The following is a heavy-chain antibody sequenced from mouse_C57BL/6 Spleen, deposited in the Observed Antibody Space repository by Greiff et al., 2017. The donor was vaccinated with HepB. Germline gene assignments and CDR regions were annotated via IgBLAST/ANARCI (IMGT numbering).Heavy chain of an antibody. CDR2: IYPRDGST. V-gene: IGHV1-78*01. CDR1: GYTFTDHT. J-gene: IGHJ4*01. D-gene: IGHD2-3*01. Sequence: VQLQQSDAELVKPGASVKISCKVSGYTFTDHTIHWMKQRPEQGLEWIGYIYPRDGSTKYNEKFKGKATLTADKSSSTAYKQLNSLTSEDSAVYFCARFNGYYCYAMDYWGQGTSVTVSS. CDR3: ARFNGYYCYAMDY.